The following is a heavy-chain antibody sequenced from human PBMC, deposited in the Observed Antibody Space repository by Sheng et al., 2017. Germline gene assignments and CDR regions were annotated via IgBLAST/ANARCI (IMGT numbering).Heavy chain of an antibody. V-gene: IGHV3-30*03. CDR3: ARGSYYVGDY. CDR2: ISFDGTNE. CDR1: GFIFSDHY. J-gene: IGHJ4*02. Sequence: VQLVESGGGLVQPGGSLRLSCAASGFIFSDHYMDWVRQAPGKGLEWVAVISFDGTNEYYADSVKGRFTISRDNSKNTLYLQMNSLRAEDTAVYYCARGSYYVGDYWGQGTLLTVSS. D-gene: IGHD1-26*01.